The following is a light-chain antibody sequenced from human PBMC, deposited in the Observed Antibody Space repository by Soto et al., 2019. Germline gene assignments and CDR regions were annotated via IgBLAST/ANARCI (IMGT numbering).Light chain of an antibody. V-gene: IGKV3-11*01. CDR1: QSVSSS. J-gene: IGKJ4*01. Sequence: ESVLTQSPATLSLSPGERATLSCRASQSVSSSLAWYQQKPGQAPRLLISDASNRATGVPARFSGSGSGTDFTLTISGLEPEDFAVDYCQQRYTWPLTFGGGTKVEIK. CDR2: DAS. CDR3: QQRYTWPLT.